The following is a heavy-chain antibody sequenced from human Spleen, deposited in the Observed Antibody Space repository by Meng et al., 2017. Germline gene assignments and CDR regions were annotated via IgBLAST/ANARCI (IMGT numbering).Heavy chain of an antibody. D-gene: IGHD4-11*01. J-gene: IGHJ4*02. V-gene: IGHV4-34*01. CDR1: GGAFKDYS. Sequence: LRPSGAVLLNPSETLPLTCVVFGGAFKDYSWSWIRQPTGKGMGWLGEINHSGSTNYNPSLESRATISVDTSQNNLSLKLSSVTAADSAVYYCARGPTTMAHDFDYWGQGTLVTVSS. CDR2: INHSGST. CDR3: ARGPTTMAHDFDY.